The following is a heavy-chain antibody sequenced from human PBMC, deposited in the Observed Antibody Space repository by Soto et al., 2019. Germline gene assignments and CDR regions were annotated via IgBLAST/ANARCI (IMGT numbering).Heavy chain of an antibody. V-gene: IGHV3-21*06. J-gene: IGHJ4*02. CDR2: ISSTTNYI. Sequence: GGSLRLSCAASGFTFTRYSMNWVRQAPGKGLEWVSSISSTTNYIYYGDSMRGRFTISRDNAKNSLYLEMNSLRAEDTAVYYCARESEDLTSNFDYWGQGTLATVSS. CDR1: GFTFTRYS. CDR3: ARESEDLTSNFDY.